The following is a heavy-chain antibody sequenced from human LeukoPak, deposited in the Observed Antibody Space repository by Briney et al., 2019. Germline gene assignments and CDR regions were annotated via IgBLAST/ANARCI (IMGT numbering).Heavy chain of an antibody. D-gene: IGHD2/OR15-2a*01. V-gene: IGHV3-53*01. Sequence: PGGSLRLSCAASGFTVSSNYMSWVRQAPGKGLEWVSVIYSCGSTYYADSVKGRFTISRDNSKNTLYLQMNSLRAEDTAVYYCARDGLYGQRDYWGQGTLVTVSS. CDR1: GFTVSSNY. CDR3: ARDGLYGQRDY. CDR2: IYSCGST. J-gene: IGHJ4*02.